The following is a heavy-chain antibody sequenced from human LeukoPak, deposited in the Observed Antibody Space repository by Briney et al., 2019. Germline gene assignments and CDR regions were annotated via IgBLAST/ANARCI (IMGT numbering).Heavy chain of an antibody. J-gene: IGHJ5*02. CDR1: GYIFTSYW. V-gene: IGHV5-51*01. CDR2: IYPGDSDT. D-gene: IGHD6-13*01. CDR3: ARPPSYSSSWFWFDP. Sequence: GESLQISCKGSGYIFTSYWIGWVRQMPGKGLEWMGIIYPGDSDTRYGPSFQGQVTISADKSISTAYLQWSSLKASDTAMYYCARPPSYSSSWFWFDPWGQGTLVTVSS.